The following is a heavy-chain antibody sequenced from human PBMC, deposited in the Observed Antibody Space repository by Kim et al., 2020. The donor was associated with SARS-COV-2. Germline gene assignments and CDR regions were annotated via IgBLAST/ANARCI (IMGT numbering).Heavy chain of an antibody. CDR2: ST. V-gene: IGHV3-64*01. Sequence: STYYANSVKGRFTISRDNSKNTLYRQMGSLRAEDMALYYCARAPKYYFDYWGQGTLVTVSS. CDR3: ARAPKYYFDY. J-gene: IGHJ4*02.